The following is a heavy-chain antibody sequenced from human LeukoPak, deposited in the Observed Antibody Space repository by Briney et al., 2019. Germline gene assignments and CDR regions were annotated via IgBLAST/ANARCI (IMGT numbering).Heavy chain of an antibody. J-gene: IGHJ3*02. CDR1: GFTFDGYA. CDR3: AKDIGGYCDSDGAFDI. D-gene: IGHD3-22*01. V-gene: IGHV3-9*01. Sequence: PGRSLRLSCAASGFTFDGYAMHWVRQAPGKGLQWVSGISWNSGSIGYADSVEGRFTISRDNAKNSLYLQMNSLRAEDTALYYCAKDIGGYCDSDGAFDIWGQGTMVTVSS. CDR2: ISWNSGSI.